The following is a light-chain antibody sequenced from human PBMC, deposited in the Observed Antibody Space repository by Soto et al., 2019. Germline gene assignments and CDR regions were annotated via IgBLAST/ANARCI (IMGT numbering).Light chain of an antibody. CDR1: RSISSY. Sequence: IQMTQSPSFLSASLGDRVTITCRASRSISSYLSWYQQIPGKAPKLLIYAASRLQSGVPSRFSGSGSGTDFTLNIGSLQPEDFATYFCQQSYSTPGTFGQGTKVDIK. CDR3: QQSYSTPGT. CDR2: AAS. J-gene: IGKJ1*01. V-gene: IGKV1-39*01.